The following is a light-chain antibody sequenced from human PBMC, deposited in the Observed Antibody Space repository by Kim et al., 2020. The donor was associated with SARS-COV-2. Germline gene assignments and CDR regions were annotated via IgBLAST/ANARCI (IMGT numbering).Light chain of an antibody. CDR2: RNN. CDR3: AAWDDSLSVV. J-gene: IGLJ2*01. Sequence: PGTGVTISCSGSRSNIGINYVYWYQQLPGTAPKLLIYRNNQRPSGVPDRFSGSKSGTSASLAISGLRSEDEADYYCAAWDDSLSVVFGGGTQLTVL. CDR1: RSNIGINY. V-gene: IGLV1-47*01.